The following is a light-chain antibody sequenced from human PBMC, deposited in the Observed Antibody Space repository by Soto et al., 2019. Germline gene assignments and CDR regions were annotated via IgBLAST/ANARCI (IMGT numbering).Light chain of an antibody. CDR3: QQSFSAPRT. Sequence: DIQMTPSPSSLPASVGARVTVPCRASPNIGRYLNWYQQKPGKAPKLLIYDVSTLQTGVPSRFSGAESGTDFTLTIRGLQPEDFATYYCQQSFSAPRTFGQGTKLEVQ. V-gene: IGKV1-39*01. CDR2: DVS. J-gene: IGKJ2*01. CDR1: PNIGRY.